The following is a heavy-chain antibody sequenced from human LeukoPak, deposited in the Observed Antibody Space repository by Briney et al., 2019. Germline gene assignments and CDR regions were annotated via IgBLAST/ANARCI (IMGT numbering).Heavy chain of an antibody. Sequence: GGSLRLSCAASGFTFSSYGMHWVRQAPGKGLEWVAFIRYDGSNKYYADSVRGRFTISRDNSKNTLYLQMNSLRAEDTAVYYCARRAGAYSHPYDYWGQGTLVTVSS. D-gene: IGHD4/OR15-4a*01. V-gene: IGHV3-30*02. CDR1: GFTFSSYG. J-gene: IGHJ4*02. CDR3: ARRAGAYSHPYDY. CDR2: IRYDGSNK.